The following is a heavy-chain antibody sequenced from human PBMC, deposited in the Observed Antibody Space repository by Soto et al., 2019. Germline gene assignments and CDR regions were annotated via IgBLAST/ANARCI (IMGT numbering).Heavy chain of an antibody. Sequence: QVQLQQWGAGLLKPSETLSLTCAVYGGSFSGYYWSWIRQPPGKGLEWIGEINHSGSTNYNPSLKSRVTISVDTSKNQFSLKLSSVTAADTAVYYCARGSGIAAAGTPYYFDYWGQGTLVTVSS. CDR1: GGSFSGYY. D-gene: IGHD6-13*01. J-gene: IGHJ4*02. CDR3: ARGSGIAAAGTPYYFDY. V-gene: IGHV4-34*01. CDR2: INHSGST.